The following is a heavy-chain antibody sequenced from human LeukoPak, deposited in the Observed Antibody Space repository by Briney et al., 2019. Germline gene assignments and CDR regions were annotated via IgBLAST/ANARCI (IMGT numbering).Heavy chain of an antibody. J-gene: IGHJ4*02. CDR2: IYHSGST. Sequence: SETLSLTCAVPGGSISSSNWWSWVRQPPGKGLEWIGEIYHSGSTNYSPSLKSRLSISMDTSKNQYTLKMTSVSASDTAVYYCAISGHWYGWSYFDHWGQGTLVTVSS. V-gene: IGHV4-4*02. CDR3: AISGHWYGWSYFDH. D-gene: IGHD1-26*01. CDR1: GGSISSSNW.